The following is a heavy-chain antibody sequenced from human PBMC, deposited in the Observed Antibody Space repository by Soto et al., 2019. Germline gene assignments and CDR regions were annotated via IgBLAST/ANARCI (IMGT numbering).Heavy chain of an antibody. D-gene: IGHD5-12*01. CDR3: ARVEMATSNWFDP. Sequence: SETLSLTCAVYGGSFSGYYWSWIRQPPGKGLEWIGEINHSGSTNYNPSLKSRVTISVDTSKNQFSLKLSSVTAADTAVYYCARVEMATSNWFDPWGQGTLVTVS. CDR1: GGSFSGYY. J-gene: IGHJ5*02. CDR2: INHSGST. V-gene: IGHV4-34*01.